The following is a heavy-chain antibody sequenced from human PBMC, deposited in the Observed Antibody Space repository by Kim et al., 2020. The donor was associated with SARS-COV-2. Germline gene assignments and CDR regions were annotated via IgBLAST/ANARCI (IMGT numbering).Heavy chain of an antibody. CDR3: ARLKGSGRKNWFDP. J-gene: IGHJ5*02. Sequence: SETLSLTCSVSGGSINFYYWSWIRQPPGKGLEWIGYIYYSGSTNYNPSLKSRVTISVDTSKNQFSLMLSSMTAADTAVYYCARLKGSGRKNWFDPWGQGTLVTVSS. CDR1: GGSINFYY. CDR2: IYYSGST. V-gene: IGHV4-59*08. D-gene: IGHD3-10*01.